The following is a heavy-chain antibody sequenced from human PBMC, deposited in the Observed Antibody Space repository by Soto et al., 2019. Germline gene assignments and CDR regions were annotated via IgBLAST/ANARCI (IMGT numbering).Heavy chain of an antibody. D-gene: IGHD3-10*01. CDR2: VSNSGSTI. CDR3: ARGGMVPRRHYYSGMDV. CDR1: GFTFRDYY. J-gene: IGHJ6*02. Sequence: QVQLVESGGGLVKPGGSLRLSCAASGFTFRDYYMSWIRQAPGKGLEWVSYVSNSGSTIYYADSVKGRFTTSRDNAKNSLYLKMNRLRAEDTAVYYCARGGMVPRRHYYSGMDVWGQGTTVTVSS. V-gene: IGHV3-11*01.